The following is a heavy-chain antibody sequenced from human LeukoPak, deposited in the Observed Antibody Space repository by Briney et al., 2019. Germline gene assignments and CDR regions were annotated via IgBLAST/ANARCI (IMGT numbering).Heavy chain of an antibody. Sequence: SETLSLTCAVYGGSFSGYYWSWIRQPPGKGLEWIGEINHSGSPNYNPRLKNRGTISVDMSKSQFSVNLTAVTAADTGVYFCGRGPHQEWPPIQYWGQGSLVTVSS. CDR2: INHSGSP. V-gene: IGHV4-34*01. CDR1: GGSFSGYY. CDR3: GRGPHQEWPPIQY. J-gene: IGHJ4*02. D-gene: IGHD3-3*01.